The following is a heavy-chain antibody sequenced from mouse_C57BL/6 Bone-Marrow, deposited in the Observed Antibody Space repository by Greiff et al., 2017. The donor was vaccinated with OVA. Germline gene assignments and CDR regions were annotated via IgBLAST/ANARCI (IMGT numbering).Heavy chain of an antibody. CDR1: GYTFTSYW. CDR2: IDPSDSYT. J-gene: IGHJ1*03. V-gene: IGHV1-59*01. Sequence: VQLQQSGAELVRPGTSVKLSCKASGYTFTSYWMHWVKQRPGQGLEWIGVIDPSDSYTNYNQKFKGKATLTVDTSSSTAYMQLSSLTSEDSAVYYCARRGGLWYFVVWGTGTTVTVSS. CDR3: ARRGGLWYFVV.